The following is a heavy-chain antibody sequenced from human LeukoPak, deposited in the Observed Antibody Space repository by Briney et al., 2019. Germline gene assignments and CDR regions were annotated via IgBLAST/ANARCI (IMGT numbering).Heavy chain of an antibody. CDR1: GFTFSNAW. Sequence: GSLRLSCAASGFTFSNAWMSWVRQAPGKGLEWVGRIKSKTDGGTTDYAAPVKGRFTISRDDSKNTLYLQMNSLKTEDTAVYYCTTDEGGYYYDSSGYYPTWGQGTLVTVSS. V-gene: IGHV3-15*01. CDR2: IKSKTDGGTT. CDR3: TTDEGGYYYDSSGYYPT. D-gene: IGHD3-22*01. J-gene: IGHJ5*02.